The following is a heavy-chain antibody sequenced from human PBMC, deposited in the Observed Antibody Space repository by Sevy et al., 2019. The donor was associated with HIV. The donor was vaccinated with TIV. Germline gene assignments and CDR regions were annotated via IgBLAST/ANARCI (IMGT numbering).Heavy chain of an antibody. J-gene: IGHJ4*02. Sequence: ASVKVSCKVSGYTLTQFSMHWVRQAPGKGLEWMTTFDPEDGDPEDGKTFYAKKFLGRVTMTEDTSTETAYMELSSFRSDDTAVYYCATTKDYYDSSGYPFDYWGQGTLVTVSS. D-gene: IGHD3-22*01. CDR1: GYTLTQFS. CDR3: ATTKDYYDSSGYPFDY. V-gene: IGHV1-24*01. CDR2: FDPEDGDPEDGKT.